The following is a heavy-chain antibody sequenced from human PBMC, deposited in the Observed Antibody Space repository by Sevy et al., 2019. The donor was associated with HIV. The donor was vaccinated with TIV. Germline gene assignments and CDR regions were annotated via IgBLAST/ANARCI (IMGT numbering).Heavy chain of an antibody. Sequence: ASVKVSCKVSGYTLSELSMHWVRQPPGKGLEWMGRFDPDDGETIYAQRFQGRVTMTEDTSAEIAYMELSSLRSEDTAMYYCATAREYYSDNSGYLDYWGQGTPVTVSS. D-gene: IGHD3-22*01. CDR2: FDPDDGET. CDR3: ATAREYYSDNSGYLDY. J-gene: IGHJ4*02. CDR1: GYTLSELS. V-gene: IGHV1-24*01.